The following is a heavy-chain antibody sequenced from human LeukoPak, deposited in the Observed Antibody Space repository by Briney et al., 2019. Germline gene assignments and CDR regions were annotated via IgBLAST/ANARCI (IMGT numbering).Heavy chain of an antibody. CDR3: ARGPSGYDPTYYYYMDV. CDR2: IYHSGST. CDR1: DYSISSGYGYY. D-gene: IGHD5-12*01. J-gene: IGHJ6*03. V-gene: IGHV4-38-2*02. Sequence: SETLSLTCTVSDYSISSGYGYYWGWIRQPPGKGLEWIGSIYHSGSTYYNPSLKSRVTISVDTSKNQFSLKLSSVTAADTAVYYCARGPSGYDPTYYYYMDVWGKGTTVTVSS.